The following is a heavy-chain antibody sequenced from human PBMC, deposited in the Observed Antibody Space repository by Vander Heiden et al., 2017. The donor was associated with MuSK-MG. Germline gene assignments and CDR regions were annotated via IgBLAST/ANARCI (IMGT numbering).Heavy chain of an antibody. CDR2: IYYSGRT. V-gene: IGHV4-59*01. Sequence: QVQLQESGPGLVKPSETLSLTCTVSGGSISSYYWSWIRQPPGKGLEWIGYIYYSGRTNYNPSLKSRVTISVDTSKNQFSLKLSSVTAADTAVYYCARDGTGSGWDYFDYWGQGTLVTVSS. D-gene: IGHD6-19*01. J-gene: IGHJ4*02. CDR1: GGSISSYY. CDR3: ARDGTGSGWDYFDY.